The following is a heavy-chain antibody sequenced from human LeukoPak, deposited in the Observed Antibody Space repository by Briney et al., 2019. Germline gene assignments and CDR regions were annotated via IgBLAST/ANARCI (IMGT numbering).Heavy chain of an antibody. CDR2: ISYDGSIE. CDR3: AKDGVIVGATYFDY. J-gene: IGHJ4*02. CDR1: GFTFSTYG. D-gene: IGHD1-26*01. Sequence: GGSLRLSCAASGFTFSTYGMHWVRQAPGEGLEWVAAISYDGSIEYYEDSVKGRITISRDNSRNTLYLQMNSLRAEDTAVYYCAKDGVIVGATYFDYWGQGTLVTVSS. V-gene: IGHV3-30*18.